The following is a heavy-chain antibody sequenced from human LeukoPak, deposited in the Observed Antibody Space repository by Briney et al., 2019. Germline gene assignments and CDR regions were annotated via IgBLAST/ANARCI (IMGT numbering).Heavy chain of an antibody. V-gene: IGHV3-48*04. J-gene: IGHJ5*02. CDR2: ISSSSSII. CDR1: GFTLSSYS. CDR3: ARARLWFGELNWFDP. D-gene: IGHD3-10*01. Sequence: GGSLRLSCAASGFTLSSYSMNWVRQAPGKGLEWVSYISSSSSIIYYTDSLKGRFTISRDNAKNSLYLQMNSLRAEDTAVYYCARARLWFGELNWFDPWGQGTLVTVSS.